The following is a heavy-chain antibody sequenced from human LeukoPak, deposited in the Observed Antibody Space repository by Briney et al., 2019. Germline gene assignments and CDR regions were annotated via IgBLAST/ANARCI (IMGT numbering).Heavy chain of an antibody. Sequence: SETLSLTCAVYGGSFSGYYWSWIRQPPGKGLEWIGEINHSGSTNYNPSLKSRVTISVDTSKNQFPLKLSSVTAADTAVYYCARGKRYMDVWGKGTTVTVSS. CDR2: INHSGST. V-gene: IGHV4-34*01. CDR1: GGSFSGYY. J-gene: IGHJ6*03. CDR3: ARGKRYMDV. D-gene: IGHD5-24*01.